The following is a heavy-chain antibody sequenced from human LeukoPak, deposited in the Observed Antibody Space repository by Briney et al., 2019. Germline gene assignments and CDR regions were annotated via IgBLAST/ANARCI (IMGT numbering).Heavy chain of an antibody. Sequence: GGSLRLSCAASGFTFSSYWMSWVRQAPGKGLEWVANIKQNGSEKYYVDPVKGRFTISRDNAKNSLYLQMNSLRAEDTAVYYCARVSPNTVTTLQYFDYWGQGTLVTVSS. CDR3: ARVSPNTVTTLQYFDY. J-gene: IGHJ4*02. D-gene: IGHD4-17*01. CDR2: IKQNGSEK. V-gene: IGHV3-7*01. CDR1: GFTFSSYW.